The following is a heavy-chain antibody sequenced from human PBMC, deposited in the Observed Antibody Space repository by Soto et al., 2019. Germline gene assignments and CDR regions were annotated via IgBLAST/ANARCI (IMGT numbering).Heavy chain of an antibody. CDR2: IYYSGSI. J-gene: IGHJ4*02. Sequence: SETLSLTCSVSGGSISSSSNSWGWIRQPPGKGLEWIGTIYYSGSINYNPSLESRVAISVDTSKNQFSLRLTSVTAADTAVYYCARHWDWGSLGYWGQGTLVTVSS. D-gene: IGHD3-16*01. V-gene: IGHV4-39*01. CDR1: GGSISSSSNS. CDR3: ARHWDWGSLGY.